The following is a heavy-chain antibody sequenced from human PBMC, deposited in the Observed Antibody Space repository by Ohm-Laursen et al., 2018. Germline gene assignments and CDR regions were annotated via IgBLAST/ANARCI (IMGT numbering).Heavy chain of an antibody. J-gene: IGHJ3*02. V-gene: IGHV1-58*02. CDR2: IVVGSGNT. CDR1: GFTFTSSA. Sequence: SVKVSCKASGFTFTSSAMQWVRQARGQRLEWIGWIVVGSGNTNYAQKFQERVTITRGMSTSTAYMELSRLRSEDAAVYYCAADFDAFDIWGQGTMVTVSS. CDR3: AADFDAFDI.